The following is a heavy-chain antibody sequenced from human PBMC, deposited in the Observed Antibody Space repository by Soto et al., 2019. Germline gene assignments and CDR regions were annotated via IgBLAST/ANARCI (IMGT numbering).Heavy chain of an antibody. Sequence: SETLSLTCTVSGGSISSSSYYWGWIRQPPGKGLEWIGSIYYSGSTYYNPSLKSRVTISVDTSKNQFSLKLSSVTAADTAVYYCARYLWEVGATTYYYYGMDVWGQGTTVTVSS. D-gene: IGHD1-26*01. J-gene: IGHJ6*02. CDR2: IYYSGST. V-gene: IGHV4-39*07. CDR3: ARYLWEVGATTYYYYGMDV. CDR1: GGSISSSSYY.